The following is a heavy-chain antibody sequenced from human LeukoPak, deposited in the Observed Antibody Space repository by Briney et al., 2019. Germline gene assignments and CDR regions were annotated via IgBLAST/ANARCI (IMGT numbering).Heavy chain of an antibody. CDR2: IYSGGST. D-gene: IGHD6-19*01. V-gene: IGHV3-66*01. Sequence: PGGSLRLSCAASEFSVGSNYMTWVRQAPGKGLEWVSLIYSGGSTYYADSVKGRFTISRDNSKNTLYLQMNSLRAEDTAVYYCAKDREAVAGIGNWFDPWGQGTLVTVSS. CDR1: EFSVGSNY. J-gene: IGHJ5*02. CDR3: AKDREAVAGIGNWFDP.